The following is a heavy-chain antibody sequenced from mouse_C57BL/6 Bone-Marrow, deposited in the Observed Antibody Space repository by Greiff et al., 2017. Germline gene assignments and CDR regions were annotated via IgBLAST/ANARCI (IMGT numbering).Heavy chain of an antibody. D-gene: IGHD1-2*01. CDR1: GYTFTSYW. Sequence: QVQLQQPGAELVKPGASVKMSCKASGYTFTSYWITWVKQRPGQGLEWIGDIYPGSGSTNYNEKFKGKATLTVATSSSTAYMQLSSLTSEDSAVYSCARRGHYPHFDYWGQGTTLTVSS. V-gene: IGHV1-55*01. CDR2: IYPGSGST. CDR3: ARRGHYPHFDY. J-gene: IGHJ2*01.